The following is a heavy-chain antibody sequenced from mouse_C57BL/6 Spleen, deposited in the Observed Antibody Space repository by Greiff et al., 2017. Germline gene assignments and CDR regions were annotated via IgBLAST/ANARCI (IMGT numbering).Heavy chain of an antibody. J-gene: IGHJ2*01. CDR1: GFTFSDYG. V-gene: IGHV5-17*01. Sequence: EVHLVASGGGLVKPGGSLKLSCAASGFTFSDYGMHWVRQAPEKGLEWVAYISSGSSTIYYADTVKGRFTISRDNAKNTLFLQMTSLRSEDTAMYYCARGDYGSSPFDYWGQGTTLTVSS. D-gene: IGHD1-1*01. CDR3: ARGDYGSSPFDY. CDR2: ISSGSSTI.